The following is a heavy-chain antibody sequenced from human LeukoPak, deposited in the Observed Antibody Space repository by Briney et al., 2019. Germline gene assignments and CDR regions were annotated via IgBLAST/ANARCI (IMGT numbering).Heavy chain of an antibody. D-gene: IGHD1-14*01. Sequence: SETLSLTCTVSGGSISSYYWSWIRQPPGKGLEWIGYIYYSGSTNYNPSLKSRVTISVDTSKNQFSLKLSSVTAADTAVYYCARDTPGGFQHWGQGTLVTVSS. V-gene: IGHV4-59*01. CDR2: IYYSGST. CDR3: ARDTPGGFQH. J-gene: IGHJ1*01. CDR1: GGSISSYY.